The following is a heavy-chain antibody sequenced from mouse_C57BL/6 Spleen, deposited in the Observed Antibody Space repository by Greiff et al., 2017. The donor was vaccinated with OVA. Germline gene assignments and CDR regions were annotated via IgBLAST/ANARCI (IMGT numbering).Heavy chain of an antibody. J-gene: IGHJ4*01. D-gene: IGHD2-4*01. CDR1: GFNIKDYY. CDR2: IVPEDGET. V-gene: IGHV14-2*01. Sequence: EVQLQESGAELVKPGASVKLSCTASGFNIKDYYMHWVKQRTEQGLEWVGRIVPEDGETKYAPKFQGKSTITAATSSNTAYLQLSSLTSEDTAVYYCARLDYDDYAMDYWGQGTSVTVSS. CDR3: ARLDYDDYAMDY.